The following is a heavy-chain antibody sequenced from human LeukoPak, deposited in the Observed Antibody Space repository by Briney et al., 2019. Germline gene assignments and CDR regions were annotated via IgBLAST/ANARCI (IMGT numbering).Heavy chain of an antibody. J-gene: IGHJ6*02. D-gene: IGHD1-26*01. CDR3: TTKIVGAFYGMDV. V-gene: IGHV3-15*07. CDR1: SFTFSNAW. CDR2: IKSKTDGGTT. Sequence: KSGGSLRLSCAASSFTFSNAWMNWVRQAPGKGLEWVGRIKSKTDGGTTDYAAPVKGRFTISRDDSKNTLYLQMNSLKTEDTAVYYCTTKIVGAFYGMDVWGQGTTVTVSS.